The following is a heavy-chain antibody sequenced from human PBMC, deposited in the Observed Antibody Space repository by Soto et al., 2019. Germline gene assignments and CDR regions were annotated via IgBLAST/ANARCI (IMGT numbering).Heavy chain of an antibody. V-gene: IGHV4-31*03. J-gene: IGHJ4*02. Sequence: SETLSLTCTVSGASISSGGYYWSWIRQHPGKGLEWIANIYYSGSTYYNPSLKSRVTISIDTPKNQSSLKLSSVTAADTAVYYCAKAQAWELLFDFWGQGTLVTVSS. CDR3: AKAQAWELLFDF. CDR1: GASISSGGYY. D-gene: IGHD1-26*01. CDR2: IYYSGST.